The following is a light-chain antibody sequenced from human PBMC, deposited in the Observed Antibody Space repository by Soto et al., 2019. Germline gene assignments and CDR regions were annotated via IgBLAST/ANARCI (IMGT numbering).Light chain of an antibody. V-gene: IGKV1-27*01. J-gene: IGKJ3*01. CDR1: QGRTKY. Sequence: DIQMTQSPSSLSASVGDRVTITCRASQGRTKYLAWYQQKPGKVPNLLIHTASTLQSGIPSRFSGSGYGTDFTLTTSSLQPEDVATYYCQKYNSAPYTFGPGTKVDIK. CDR3: QKYNSAPYT. CDR2: TAS.